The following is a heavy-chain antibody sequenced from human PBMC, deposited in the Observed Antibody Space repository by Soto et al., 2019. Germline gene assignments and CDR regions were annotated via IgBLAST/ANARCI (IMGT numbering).Heavy chain of an antibody. CDR3: AREYSNSDFLSRLPGQQYHYMNV. Sequence: PGGSLRLSCAASGFSFSPYTMYLVRQAPGKGLEWVSSISPSGNYKYYAASVEGRFAISRDSAENSLHLQMNRLRAEAAAVYCWAREYSNSDFLSRLPGQQYHYMNVWGPGTTVSVSS. V-gene: IGHV3-21*01. CDR1: GFSFSPYT. CDR2: ISPSGNYK. D-gene: IGHD3-3*01. J-gene: IGHJ6*03.